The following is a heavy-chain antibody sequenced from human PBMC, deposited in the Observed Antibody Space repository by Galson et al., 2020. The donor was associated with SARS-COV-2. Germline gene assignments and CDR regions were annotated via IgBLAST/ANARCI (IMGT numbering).Heavy chain of an antibody. J-gene: IGHJ4*02. V-gene: IGHV1-18*01. CDR3: ARDIFSTYSSVVRLDY. CDR2: ISVYNGNT. CDR1: GYTFTSYG. Sequence: DSEKVSCKASGYTFTSYGISWVRQAPGQGLEWMGWISVYNGNTNYAQKLQGGVTMTTDTSTSTAYMELRCLRSDDTAVYYCARDIFSTYSSVVRLDYGVQGTLVTVSS. D-gene: IGHD6-25*01.